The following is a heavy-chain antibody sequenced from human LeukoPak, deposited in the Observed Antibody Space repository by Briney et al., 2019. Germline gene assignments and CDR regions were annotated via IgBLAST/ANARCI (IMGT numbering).Heavy chain of an antibody. CDR2: ISGSGGST. J-gene: IGHJ4*02. CDR1: GFTFSSYA. CDR3: AKGAYCSSTSCPIDY. D-gene: IGHD2-2*01. Sequence: GGSLRLSCAASGFTFSSYAMSWVRQAPGKGLEWVSVISGSGGSTYYADSVEGRFTISRDNSKNTLYLQMNSLRAEGSAVYYCAKGAYCSSTSCPIDYWGQGTLVTVSS. V-gene: IGHV3-23*01.